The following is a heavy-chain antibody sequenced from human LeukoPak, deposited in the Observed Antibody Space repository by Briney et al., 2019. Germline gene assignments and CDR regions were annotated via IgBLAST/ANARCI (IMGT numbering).Heavy chain of an antibody. V-gene: IGHV4-39*01. J-gene: IGHJ4*02. CDR2: IYLSVST. CDR3: PRHRRADFYYDSTAYFDY. Sequence: PSETLSLTCTVSGGSISSSSYYWGWTRQPPGKWLEWNGCIYLSVSTYYRPYLKSRVTISVHISQDQFPLKLSSVTAADTAVYYCPRHRRADFYYDSTAYFDYWGQGTLVTVSS. D-gene: IGHD3-22*01. CDR1: GGSISSSSYY.